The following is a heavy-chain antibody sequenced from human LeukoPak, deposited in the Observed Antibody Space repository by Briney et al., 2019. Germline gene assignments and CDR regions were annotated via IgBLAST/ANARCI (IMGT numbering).Heavy chain of an antibody. V-gene: IGHV1-69*13. CDR3: ARRRSGTTVLWYFDL. Sequence: SVKVSCKASGYTFTSYGISWVRQAPGQGLEWMGGIIPIFGTANYAQKFQGRVTITADESTSTAYMELSSLRSEDTAVYYCARRRSGTTVLWYFDLWGRGTLVTVSS. J-gene: IGHJ2*01. CDR2: IIPIFGTA. D-gene: IGHD4-17*01. CDR1: GYTFTSYG.